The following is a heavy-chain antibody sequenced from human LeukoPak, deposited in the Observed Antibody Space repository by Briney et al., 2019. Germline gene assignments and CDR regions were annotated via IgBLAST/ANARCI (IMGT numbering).Heavy chain of an antibody. CDR1: GFTFRNYG. CDR3: AKDPGASVSGFYMDV. CDR2: IWSDGNNR. Sequence: GGSLRLSCAASGFTFRNYGMHWVRQATGKGLEWVAFIWSDGNNRFYADSVKGRFTISRDNSKNMLYLQMDTLRAEDTALYYCAKDPGASVSGFYMDVWGKGTTVIVSS. D-gene: IGHD2-8*02. V-gene: IGHV3-30*02. J-gene: IGHJ6*03.